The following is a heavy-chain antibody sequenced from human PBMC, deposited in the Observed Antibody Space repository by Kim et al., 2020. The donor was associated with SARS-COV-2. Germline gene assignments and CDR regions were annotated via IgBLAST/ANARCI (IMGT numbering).Heavy chain of an antibody. J-gene: IGHJ6*02. CDR1: GYTFTSYA. CDR2: INAGNGNT. V-gene: IGHV1-3*01. D-gene: IGHD3-10*01. Sequence: ASVKVSCKASGYTFTSYAMHWVRQAPGQRLEWMGWINAGNGNTKYSQKFQGRVTITRDTSASTAYMELSSLRSEDTAVYYCARVSLLWFGELPPNYYYGMDVWGQGTTVTVSS. CDR3: ARVSLLWFGELPPNYYYGMDV.